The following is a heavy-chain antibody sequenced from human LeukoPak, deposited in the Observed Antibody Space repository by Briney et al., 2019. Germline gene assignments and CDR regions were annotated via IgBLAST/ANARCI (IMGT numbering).Heavy chain of an antibody. J-gene: IGHJ4*02. CDR2: INPNSGHS. CDR1: GYTFTSYY. CDR3: ARVGSSGWYVHPTLDY. Sequence: ASVTVSCKASGYTFTSYYMHWVRQATGQGLESMGWINPNSGHSNYAQKFQARVPVTRDTSISTAYMELSRLRSDDTAVYYCARVGSSGWYVHPTLDYWGQGTLLTVSS. D-gene: IGHD6-19*01. V-gene: IGHV1-2*02.